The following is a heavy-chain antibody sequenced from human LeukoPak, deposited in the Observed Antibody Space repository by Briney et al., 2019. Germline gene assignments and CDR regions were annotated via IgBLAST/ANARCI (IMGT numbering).Heavy chain of an antibody. D-gene: IGHD6-13*01. V-gene: IGHV3-7*01. J-gene: IGHJ6*03. CDR2: IKQDGSEK. Sequence: PGGSLRLSCAASGFTFSSYWMSWARQAPGKGLEWVANIKQDGSEKYYVDSVKGRFTISRDNAKNSLYLQMNSLRAEDTAVYYCARAFSSSWYSFYYYYYMDVWGKGTTVTISS. CDR3: ARAFSSSWYSFYYYYYMDV. CDR1: GFTFSSYW.